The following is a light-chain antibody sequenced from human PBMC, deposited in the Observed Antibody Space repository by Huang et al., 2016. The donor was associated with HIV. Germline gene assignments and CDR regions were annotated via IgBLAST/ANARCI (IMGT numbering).Light chain of an antibody. J-gene: IGKJ3*01. CDR1: QSISSSS. Sequence: EIVLTQSPGTLSLSPGERATLSCRASQSISSSSLAWYLQKPGQAPTLLIHGASTRATDIPDRFSGSGSGTDFTLTISRLEPEDFAVYYCHQYGSPPFTFGPGTKVYIK. CDR2: GAS. CDR3: HQYGSPPFT. V-gene: IGKV3-20*01.